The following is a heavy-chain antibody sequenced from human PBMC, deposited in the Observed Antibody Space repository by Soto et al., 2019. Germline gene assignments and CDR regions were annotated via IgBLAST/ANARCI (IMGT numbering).Heavy chain of an antibody. CDR3: ARDRSYSRFDY. J-gene: IGHJ4*02. CDR2: MNEDGSER. V-gene: IGHV3-7*03. D-gene: IGHD4-4*01. CDR1: GFSFSSAW. Sequence: EVQLVESGGGLVQPGGSLRLSCAVSGFSFSSAWMTWIRQAPGKGLERVAIMNEDGSERYYVDSVKGRFTISRDNAKNALFLQMNSVRVEDTAVYFCARDRSYSRFDYWGQGSLVTVSS.